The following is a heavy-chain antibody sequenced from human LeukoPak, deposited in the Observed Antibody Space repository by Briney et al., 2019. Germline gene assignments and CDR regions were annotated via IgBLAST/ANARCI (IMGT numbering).Heavy chain of an antibody. CDR2: IIPIFGTA. D-gene: IGHD3-22*01. V-gene: IGHV1-69*13. CDR3: ARALYDSSGYYYGYFDY. J-gene: IGHJ4*02. CDR1: GGTFSSYA. Sequence: ASVKVSCKASGGTFSSYAISWVRQAPGQGLEWMGGIIPIFGTANYAQKFQGRVTITADESTSTAYMELSSLRSEDTAVYYCARALYDSSGYYYGYFDYWGQGTLVTVSS.